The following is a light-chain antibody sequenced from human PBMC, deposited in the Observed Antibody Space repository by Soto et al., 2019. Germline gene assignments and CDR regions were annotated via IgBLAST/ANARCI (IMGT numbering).Light chain of an antibody. Sequence: DIQMTQSPSSLSASVGDRVTITCQASQDIKNYLNWYQQKSGKAPKLLIYDASDLETGVPSRFSGSGSGTDFTFTINSLQPEAIAAYYCQQYDNLTLTFGGGTKVEI. J-gene: IGKJ4*01. CDR2: DAS. V-gene: IGKV1-33*01. CDR3: QQYDNLTLT. CDR1: QDIKNY.